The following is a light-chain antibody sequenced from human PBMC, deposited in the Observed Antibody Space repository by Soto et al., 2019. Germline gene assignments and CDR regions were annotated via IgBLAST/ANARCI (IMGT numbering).Light chain of an antibody. CDR3: QQSYSTPLFT. Sequence: DIPMTQSPSSLSASVGDRVTITCRASQSIRSYLNWYQQKPRKAPKLLIYAASSLQSGVPSRFSSSGSATDFTLTISSLQPADFATYYYQQSYSTPLFTFGPGTKVDIK. CDR1: QSIRSY. J-gene: IGKJ3*01. CDR2: AAS. V-gene: IGKV1-39*01.